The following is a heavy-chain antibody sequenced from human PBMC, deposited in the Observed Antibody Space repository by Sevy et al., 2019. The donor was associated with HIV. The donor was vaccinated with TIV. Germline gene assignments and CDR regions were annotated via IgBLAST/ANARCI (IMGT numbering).Heavy chain of an antibody. CDR3: ASDPYCTDTSCSRPYFDY. CDR2: ISRSSTSI. J-gene: IGHJ4*02. V-gene: IGHV3-21*06. D-gene: IGHD2-8*02. Sequence: GGSLRLSCAASGFSFGRYNMNWVRQAPGKGLEWVSSISRSSTSIYYADSVKGRFTVSRDNAKNSLYIQLNGLRVYDTAVYYCASDPYCTDTSCSRPYFDYWGQGALVTVSS. CDR1: GFSFGRYN.